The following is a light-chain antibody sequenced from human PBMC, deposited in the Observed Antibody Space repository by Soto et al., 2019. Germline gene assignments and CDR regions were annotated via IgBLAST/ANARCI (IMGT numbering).Light chain of an antibody. CDR2: GVN. CDR3: TSYTTDTTYV. CDR1: YSDIGAYDS. V-gene: IGLV2-14*01. J-gene: IGLJ1*01. Sequence: QSVLTQPASVSGSPGQSITVSCTGTYSDIGAYDSVSWYQHHPGRAPKLLIYGVNRRPSGISYRFSASTSGNTASLTISGLQAEDEADYYCTSYTTDTTYVFGTGTKVNRP.